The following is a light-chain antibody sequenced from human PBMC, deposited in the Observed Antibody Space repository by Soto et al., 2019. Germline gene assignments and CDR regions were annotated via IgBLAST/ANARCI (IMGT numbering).Light chain of an antibody. J-gene: IGKJ1*01. CDR2: TAS. CDR1: RGIGDR. Sequence: DIQMTQSPSSLSAAVGDRVTITCRASRGIGDRLAWFQQKPGKAPQFLIQTASNLESGVPSRFSGSGSGTEFILSINSLHPADSATYSFLQVTSFPRTFGQGNKVEIK. V-gene: IGKV1-12*01. CDR3: LQVTSFPRT.